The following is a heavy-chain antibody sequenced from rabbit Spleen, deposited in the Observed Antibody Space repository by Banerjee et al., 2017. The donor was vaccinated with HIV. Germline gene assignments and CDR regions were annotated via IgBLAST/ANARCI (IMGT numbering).Heavy chain of an antibody. CDR3: ARDTGSSFSSYGMDL. J-gene: IGHJ6*01. V-gene: IGHV1S45*01. Sequence: QEQLVESGGGLVKPGGTLTLTCTASGFSFSSKAVMCSVRQAPGKGLEWIACINAVTGKAVYASWAKGRFTFSKTSSTTVTLQMTSLTAADTATYFCARDTGSSFSSYGMDLWGPGTLVTVS. CDR1: GFSFSSKAV. CDR2: INAVTGKA. D-gene: IGHD8-1*01.